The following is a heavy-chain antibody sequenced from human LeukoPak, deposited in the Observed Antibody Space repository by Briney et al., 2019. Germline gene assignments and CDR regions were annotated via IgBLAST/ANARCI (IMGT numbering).Heavy chain of an antibody. CDR3: ARNPCSTTSCSMADALDI. J-gene: IGHJ3*02. Sequence: GGSLRLSCAASGFTFSSYSMNWVRQAPGKGLEWVSSISSSSSYIYYADSVRGRFTISRDNTKSSLYLQMNSLRAEDTALYYCARNPCSTTSCSMADALDIWGQGTMVTVSS. CDR2: ISSSSSYI. D-gene: IGHD2-2*01. V-gene: IGHV3-21*01. CDR1: GFTFSSYS.